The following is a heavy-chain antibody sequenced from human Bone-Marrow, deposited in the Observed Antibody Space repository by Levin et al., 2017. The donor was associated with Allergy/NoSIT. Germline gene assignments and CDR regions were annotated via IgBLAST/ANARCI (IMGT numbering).Heavy chain of an antibody. Sequence: SPTLSLTCTVSGGSIRSSYWSWIRQPPGKGLEWIGYIYYSGSTNYNPSLKSRVTISVDTSKNQFSLKLSSVTAADTAVYYCARHQSSSWYYFDYWGQGTLVTVSS. J-gene: IGHJ4*02. D-gene: IGHD6-13*01. CDR1: GGSIRSSY. CDR2: IYYSGST. V-gene: IGHV4-59*08. CDR3: ARHQSSSWYYFDY.